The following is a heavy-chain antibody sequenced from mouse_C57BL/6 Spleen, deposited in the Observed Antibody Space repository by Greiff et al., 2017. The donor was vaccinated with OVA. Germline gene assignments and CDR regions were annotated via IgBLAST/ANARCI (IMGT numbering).Heavy chain of an antibody. CDR1: GYSFTGYY. CDR2: INPSTGGT. Sequence: EVQLQESGPELVKPGASVKISCKASGYSFTGYYMNWVKQSPEKSLEWIGEINPSTGGTTYNQKFKAKATLTVDKSSSTAYMQLKSLTSEDSAVYYCARHGTTDFYAMDYWGQGTSVTVSS. V-gene: IGHV1-42*01. CDR3: ARHGTTDFYAMDY. D-gene: IGHD1-1*01. J-gene: IGHJ4*01.